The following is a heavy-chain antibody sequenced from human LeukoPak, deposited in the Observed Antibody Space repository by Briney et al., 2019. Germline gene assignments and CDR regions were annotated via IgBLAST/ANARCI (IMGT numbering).Heavy chain of an antibody. CDR3: ARAYYYGSGSYGLDY. J-gene: IGHJ4*02. CDR2: IYYSGST. D-gene: IGHD3-10*01. Sequence: SETLSLTCTISGGSISSSSYYWGWIRQPPGKGLEWIGSIYYSGSTYYNPSLKSRVTISVDTSKNQFSLKLSSVTAADTAVYYCARAYYYGSGSYGLDYWGQGTLVTVSS. CDR1: GGSISSSSYY. V-gene: IGHV4-39*07.